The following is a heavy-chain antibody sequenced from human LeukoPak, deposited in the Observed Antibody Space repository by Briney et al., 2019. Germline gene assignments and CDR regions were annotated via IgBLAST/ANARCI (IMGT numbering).Heavy chain of an antibody. D-gene: IGHD4-17*01. Sequence: GGSLRLPCAASGFTFSSYEMNWVRQAPGKGLEWVSYISSSGSTIYYADSVKGRFTISRDNAKNSLYLQMNSLRAEDTAVYYCARERRNTVTTLVDAFDIWGQGTMVTVSS. V-gene: IGHV3-48*03. CDR2: ISSSGSTI. CDR3: ARERRNTVTTLVDAFDI. CDR1: GFTFSSYE. J-gene: IGHJ3*02.